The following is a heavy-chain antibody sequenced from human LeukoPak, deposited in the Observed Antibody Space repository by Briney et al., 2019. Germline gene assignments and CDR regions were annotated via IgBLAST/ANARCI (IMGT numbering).Heavy chain of an antibody. Sequence: EASVKVSCKASGGTFSSYAISWVRQAPGQGLEWMGGIIPIFGTANYAQKFQGRVTITADESTSTAYMELRSLRSDDTAVYYCARDWRITIFGVVIPTFDHWGQGTLVTVSS. CDR1: GGTFSSYA. D-gene: IGHD3-3*01. CDR2: IIPIFGTA. V-gene: IGHV1-69*13. J-gene: IGHJ4*02. CDR3: ARDWRITIFGVVIPTFDH.